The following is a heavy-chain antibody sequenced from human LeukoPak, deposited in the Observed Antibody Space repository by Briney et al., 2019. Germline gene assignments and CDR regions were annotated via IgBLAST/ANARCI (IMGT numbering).Heavy chain of an antibody. CDR1: GGSISSSCYC. D-gene: IGHD3-9*01. CDR3: ARGLQYFDWLLGSWFAP. CDR2: IYYSGST. V-gene: IGHV4-39*07. Sequence: SETLSLTCTVSGGSISSSCYCWGWIRQPPGKGLEWIGTIYYSGSTYYNPSLKSRVTISVDTSKNQFSLKLSSVTAADTAVYYCARGLQYFDWLLGSWFAPWGQGTLVTVSS. J-gene: IGHJ5*02.